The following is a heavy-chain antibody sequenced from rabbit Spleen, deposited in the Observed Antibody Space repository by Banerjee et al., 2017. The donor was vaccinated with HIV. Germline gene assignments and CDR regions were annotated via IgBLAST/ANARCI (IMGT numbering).Heavy chain of an antibody. D-gene: IGHD2-1*01. CDR1: GFSFSNKAV. CDR3: AKDNGAAVTGNL. J-gene: IGHJ4*01. CDR2: INAVTGKA. V-gene: IGHV1S45*01. Sequence: QEQLVESGGGLVKPEGSLKLSCTASGFSFSNKAVMCWVRQAPGKGLEWIACINAVTGKAVYASWAKGRFTFSKTSSTTVTLQVTSLTAADTATYFCAKDNGAAVTGNLWGQGTLVTVS.